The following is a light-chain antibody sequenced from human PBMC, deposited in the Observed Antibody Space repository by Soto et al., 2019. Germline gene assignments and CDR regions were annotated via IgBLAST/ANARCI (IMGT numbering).Light chain of an antibody. Sequence: EIVLKQSPGTLSLSPGERATLSCRASQIVSSSYLAWYQQKPGQAPRLLIHGASSRATGIPDRFSGSGSGTDFTLTISRLEPEDFAVYYCQQYGSSPYTFGQGTKLEIK. CDR1: QIVSSSY. CDR2: GAS. J-gene: IGKJ2*01. V-gene: IGKV3-20*01. CDR3: QQYGSSPYT.